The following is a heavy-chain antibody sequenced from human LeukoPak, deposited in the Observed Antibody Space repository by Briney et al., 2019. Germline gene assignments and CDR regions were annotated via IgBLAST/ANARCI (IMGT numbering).Heavy chain of an antibody. Sequence: PGGSLRLSCAASGFTFSSYWMHWVRQAPGKGLLWVSRINSDGSSTSYADSVKGRFTISRDNAKNTLYLQMNSLRAEDTAVYYCARDYGDYNFDYWGQGTLVTVSS. D-gene: IGHD4-17*01. CDR3: ARDYGDYNFDY. V-gene: IGHV3-74*01. CDR2: INSDGSST. J-gene: IGHJ4*02. CDR1: GFTFSSYW.